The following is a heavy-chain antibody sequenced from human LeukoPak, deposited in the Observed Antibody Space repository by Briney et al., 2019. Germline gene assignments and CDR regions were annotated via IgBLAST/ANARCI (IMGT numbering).Heavy chain of an antibody. CDR3: AAQDVAAKSYYY. D-gene: IGHD6-13*01. Sequence: SETLSLTCAVYGGSFSGYYWSWIRQPPGKGLEWIGEINHSGSTNYNPSLKSRVTISVDTSKNQFSLKLSFVTAADTAVYYCAAQDVAAKSYYYWGQGTLVTVSS. CDR1: GGSFSGYY. J-gene: IGHJ4*02. CDR2: INHSGST. V-gene: IGHV4-34*01.